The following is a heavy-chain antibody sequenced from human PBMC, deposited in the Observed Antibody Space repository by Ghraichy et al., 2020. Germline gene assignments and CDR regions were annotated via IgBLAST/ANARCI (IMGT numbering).Heavy chain of an antibody. V-gene: IGHV1-69*13. CDR2: ITPLFGTS. J-gene: IGHJ4*02. CDR3: ARGGVIAVTGDIDY. D-gene: IGHD6-19*01. CDR1: GDTFSNYA. Sequence: SVKVSCKASGDTFSNYAVSWVRQAPGQGLEWMGMITPLFGTSNYAQKFQGRVTITADESTSTVYMELISLRSDDTAMYFCARGGVIAVTGDIDYWGQGTLVTVSS.